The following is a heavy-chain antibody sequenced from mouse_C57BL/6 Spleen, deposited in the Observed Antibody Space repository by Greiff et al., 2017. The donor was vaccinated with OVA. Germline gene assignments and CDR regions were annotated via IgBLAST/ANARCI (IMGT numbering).Heavy chain of an antibody. D-gene: IGHD2-5*01. V-gene: IGHV1-76*01. CDR1: GYTFTDYY. CDR3: AREEAYSNYGFAY. J-gene: IGHJ3*01. CDR2: IYPGSGNT. Sequence: VQLQQSGAELVRPGASVKLSCKASGYTFTDYYINWVKQRPGQGLEWIARIYPGSGNTYYNEKFKGKATLTAEKSSSTAYMQLSSLTSEDSAVYFCAREEAYSNYGFAYWGQGTLVTVSA.